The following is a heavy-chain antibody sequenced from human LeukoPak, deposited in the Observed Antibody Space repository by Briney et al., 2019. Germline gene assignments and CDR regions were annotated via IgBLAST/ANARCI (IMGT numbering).Heavy chain of an antibody. J-gene: IGHJ4*02. V-gene: IGHV1-2*06. D-gene: IGHD2-2*01. Sequence: ASVKVSCKASGYTFTGYYMHWVRQAPGQGLEWMGRINPNSGGTNYAQKFQGRVTMTRDTSISTAYMELSRLRSDDTAVYYCLRDGVPAPEEFDYWGQGTLVTVSS. CDR2: INPNSGGT. CDR3: LRDGVPAPEEFDY. CDR1: GYTFTGYY.